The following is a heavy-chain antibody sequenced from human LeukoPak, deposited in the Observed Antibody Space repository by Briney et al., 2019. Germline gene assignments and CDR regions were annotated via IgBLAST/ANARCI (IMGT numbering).Heavy chain of an antibody. V-gene: IGHV3-53*01. Sequence: SGGSLRLSCAASGLTVNNNYMNWVRQAPGKGLEWVSALYIGGNTYYADSVKGRFTVSRDNPKNTLYLQMNSLRAEDTAVYYCAKQRDYYDSSGYYRGYYFDYWGQGTLVTVSS. CDR3: AKQRDYYDSSGYYRGYYFDY. CDR2: LYIGGNT. D-gene: IGHD3-22*01. J-gene: IGHJ4*02. CDR1: GLTVNNNY.